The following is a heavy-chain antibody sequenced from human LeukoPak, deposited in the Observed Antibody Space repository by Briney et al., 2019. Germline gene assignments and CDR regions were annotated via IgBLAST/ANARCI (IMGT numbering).Heavy chain of an antibody. V-gene: IGHV4-30-2*01. Sequence: PSQTLSLTCAVSGGSISSGGYSWSWIRQPPGKGLEWIGYIYHSGSTYYNPSLKSRVTISVDRSKNQFSLKLSSVTAADTAVYYCARGYDILTGPNYYFDYWGQGTLVTVSS. CDR2: IYHSGST. CDR1: GGSISSGGYS. J-gene: IGHJ4*02. CDR3: ARGYDILTGPNYYFDY. D-gene: IGHD3-9*01.